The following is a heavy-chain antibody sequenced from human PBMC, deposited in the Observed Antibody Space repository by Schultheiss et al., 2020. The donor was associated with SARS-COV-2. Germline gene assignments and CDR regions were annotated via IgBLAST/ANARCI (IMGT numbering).Heavy chain of an antibody. CDR2: ISWNSGSV. CDR1: GFTFEDYA. Sequence: GGSLRLSCAASGFTFEDYAMHWVRQAPGKGLEWVSGISWNSGSVGYADSVRGRFTISRDNAKNSLYLQMKSLRAEDTALYYCAKDRPGLPEYFQHWGQGTLVTVSS. J-gene: IGHJ1*01. CDR3: AKDRPGLPEYFQH. V-gene: IGHV3-9*01. D-gene: IGHD1-14*01.